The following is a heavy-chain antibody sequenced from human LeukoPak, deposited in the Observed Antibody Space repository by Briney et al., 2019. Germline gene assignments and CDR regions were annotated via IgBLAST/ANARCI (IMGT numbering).Heavy chain of an antibody. CDR3: TRTFGVVNNFDY. CDR2: IRSKTYGGTT. D-gene: IGHD3-3*01. V-gene: IGHV3-49*04. J-gene: IGHJ4*02. Sequence: GGSLRLACTAAGFSFGDYAMTWVRQAPGKGLEWVGFIRSKTYGGTTEYAASVKGRFTISRDDSKSIAYLQMNSLKPEEPAVYSCTRTFGVVNNFDYWGQGTLVTVSS. CDR1: GFSFGDYA.